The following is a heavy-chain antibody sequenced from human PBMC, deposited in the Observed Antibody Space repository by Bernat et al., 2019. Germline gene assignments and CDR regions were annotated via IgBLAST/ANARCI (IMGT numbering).Heavy chain of an antibody. CDR2: INSDGSST. CDR3: ARDDYIWGSYQGDAFDI. D-gene: IGHD3-16*02. CDR1: GFTFSSYW. Sequence: EVQLVESGGGLVQPGGSLRLSCAASGFTFSSYWMHWVRQAPGKGLVWVSRINSDGSSTSSAESVKGRFTISRDNAKNTLYLQMNSLRAEDTAVYYCARDDYIWGSYQGDAFDIWGQGTMVTVSS. V-gene: IGHV3-74*01. J-gene: IGHJ3*02.